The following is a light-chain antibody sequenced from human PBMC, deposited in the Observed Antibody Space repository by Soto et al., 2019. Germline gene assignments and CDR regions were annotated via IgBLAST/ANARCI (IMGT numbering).Light chain of an antibody. CDR3: MQALQTPYT. CDR1: QSLLHSNGYNY. V-gene: IGKV2-28*01. CDR2: LGS. J-gene: IGKJ2*01. Sequence: DIVMTQSPLSLPVTPGEPASISCRSSQSLLHSNGYNYLDWYLQKPGQSPQLLIYLGSNRDSGVPDRFSDSGSGTDFTLTISRVEAEDVGVYYCMQALQTPYTFGQGTKLEIK.